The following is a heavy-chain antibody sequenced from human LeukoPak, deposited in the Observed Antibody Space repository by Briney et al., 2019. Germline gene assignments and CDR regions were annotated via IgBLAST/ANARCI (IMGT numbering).Heavy chain of an antibody. J-gene: IGHJ6*03. Sequence: ASVRVSSKDSGYTFTVYYMHWVRQAPGQGGERVGWINPKSGGTNYAQKLQGRVTMTTDTSTSTAYMELRSLRSDDTAVYYCARGGGGSYSLLYYYYYMDVWGKGTTVTVSS. CDR1: GYTFTVYY. V-gene: IGHV1-2*02. CDR3: ARGGGGSYSLLYYYYYMDV. CDR2: INPKSGGT. D-gene: IGHD1-26*01.